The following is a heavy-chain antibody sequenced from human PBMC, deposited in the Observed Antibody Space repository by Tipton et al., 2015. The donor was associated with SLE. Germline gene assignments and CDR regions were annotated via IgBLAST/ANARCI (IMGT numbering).Heavy chain of an antibody. CDR2: ISYSGGT. J-gene: IGHJ3*02. V-gene: IGHV4-59*01. CDR1: GGSIRSYY. D-gene: IGHD3-16*01. Sequence: TLSLTCTVSGGSIRSYYWSWIRQPPGKGLEWIGYISYSGGTNYNPAPTSPGPIPVDTSKNQFSLKLSSVTAADTAVYYCARGMGGGDAFDIWGQGTMVTVSS. CDR3: ARGMGGGDAFDI.